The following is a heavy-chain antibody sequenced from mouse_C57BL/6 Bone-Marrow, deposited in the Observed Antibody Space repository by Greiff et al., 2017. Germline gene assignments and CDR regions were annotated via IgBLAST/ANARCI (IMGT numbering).Heavy chain of an antibody. CDR2: IAPSDSST. V-gene: IGHV1-69*01. J-gene: IGHJ2*01. CDR3: TREGYYDGKGY. Sequence: QVQLQQPGAELVMPGASVKLSCKASGYTFTSYWMHWVKQRPGQGLEWIGEIAPSDSSTNYNQKFKGKSTLTVDKSSSTAYMQLSSLTYEDSAVYCCTREGYYDGKGYWGQGTTLTVSS. CDR1: GYTFTSYW. D-gene: IGHD1-1*01.